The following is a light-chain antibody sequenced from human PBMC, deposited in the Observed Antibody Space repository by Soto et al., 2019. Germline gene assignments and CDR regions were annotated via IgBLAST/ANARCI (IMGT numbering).Light chain of an antibody. J-gene: IGKJ4*01. CDR1: QTVWST. CDR2: GAS. CDR3: QQYNKWPLT. V-gene: IGKV3-15*01. Sequence: EIVMTQSPGTLSVSPGERATLSCRASQTVWSTLAWYQQRPGQAPRLLIYGASTRATGIPARFSGSGSGTDFTLSISSLQSEDFAVYYCQQYNKWPLTFGRGTKVEIK.